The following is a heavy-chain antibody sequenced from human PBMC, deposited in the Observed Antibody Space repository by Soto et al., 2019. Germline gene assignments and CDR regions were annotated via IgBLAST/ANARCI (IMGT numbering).Heavy chain of an antibody. CDR2: ISDTSSHI. V-gene: IGHV3-21*01. J-gene: IGHJ4*02. CDR3: ARVRSGGSGYFDY. D-gene: IGHD2-15*01. CDR1: GFTFSIYT. Sequence: EVQLVESGGGLVKPGGSLRISCAASGFTFSIYTMTWVRQAPGKGLEWVSSISDTSSHIYYSDSVKGRFTVSRDNAKNSLYLQVNSLRAEDTAVYYCARVRSGGSGYFDYWGQGTLVTVSS.